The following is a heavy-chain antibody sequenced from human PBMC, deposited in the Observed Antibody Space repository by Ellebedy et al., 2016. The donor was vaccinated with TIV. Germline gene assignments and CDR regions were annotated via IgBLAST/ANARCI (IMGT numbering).Heavy chain of an antibody. V-gene: IGHV3-7*02. J-gene: IGHJ6*03. CDR3: ASPGDYYYYYMDV. CDR2: IKQDGSEK. CDR1: GFTFSGYS. D-gene: IGHD3-10*01. Sequence: GESLKISXAASGFTFSGYSMNWVRQAPGKGLEWVANIKQDGSEKYYVDSVKGRFTISRDNAKNSLYLQMNSLRAEDTAVYYCASPGDYYYYYMDVWGKGTTVTVSS.